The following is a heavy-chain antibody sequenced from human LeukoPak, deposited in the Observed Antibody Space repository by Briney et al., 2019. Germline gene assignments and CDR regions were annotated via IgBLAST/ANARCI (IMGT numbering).Heavy chain of an antibody. CDR3: ARVRSSGWDLDY. J-gene: IGHJ4*02. Sequence: PGGSLRLSCAASGFTFSSYDMHWVRQATGKGLEWVSAIGTAGDTYYPASVKGRFTISRENAKNRLYLQMNSLRAGDTAVYYCARVRSSGWDLDYWGQGTLVTVSS. D-gene: IGHD6-19*01. CDR1: GFTFSSYD. CDR2: IGTAGDT. V-gene: IGHV3-13*01.